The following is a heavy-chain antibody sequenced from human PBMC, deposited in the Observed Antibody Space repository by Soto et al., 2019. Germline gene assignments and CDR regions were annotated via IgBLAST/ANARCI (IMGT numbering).Heavy chain of an antibody. CDR1: GFTFSTYW. Sequence: GGSLRLSCAASGFTFSTYWMHWVRRPPGKGLVWVARITSDGRSTTYANSVKGRFTTSRDNAKKTLYLQMNSLRADDTAVYYCVRHFDKWGQGTLVTVSS. CDR2: ITSDGRST. CDR3: VRHFDK. V-gene: IGHV3-74*01. J-gene: IGHJ4*02.